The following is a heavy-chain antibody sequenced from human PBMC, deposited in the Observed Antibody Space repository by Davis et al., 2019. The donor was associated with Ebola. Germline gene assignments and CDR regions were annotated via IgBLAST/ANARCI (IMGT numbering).Heavy chain of an antibody. D-gene: IGHD5-18*01. CDR3: AKDGGRGYSYVEKRYYYGMDV. CDR1: GFTVSSNY. Sequence: PGGSLRLSCAASGFTVSSNYMSWVRQAPGKGLECVSVIYSGGSTYYADSVKGRFTISRDNAKNSLYLQMNSLRAEDTAVYYCAKDGGRGYSYVEKRYYYGMDVWGQGTTVTVSS. V-gene: IGHV3-53*01. J-gene: IGHJ6*02. CDR2: IYSGGST.